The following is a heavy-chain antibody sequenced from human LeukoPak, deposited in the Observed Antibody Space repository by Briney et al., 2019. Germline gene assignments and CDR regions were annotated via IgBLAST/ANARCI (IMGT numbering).Heavy chain of an antibody. D-gene: IGHD3-22*01. Sequence: PGGSLRLSCAASGFTFSSYAMSWVRQAPGKGLEWVSAISGSGGSTYYADSVKGRFTISRDNSKNTLYLQMNSLRAEDTAVYYCAKVSLDYYDSSGYYSPDWYYFDYWGQGTLVTVSS. CDR1: GFTFSSYA. J-gene: IGHJ4*02. CDR3: AKVSLDYYDSSGYYSPDWYYFDY. V-gene: IGHV3-23*01. CDR2: ISGSGGST.